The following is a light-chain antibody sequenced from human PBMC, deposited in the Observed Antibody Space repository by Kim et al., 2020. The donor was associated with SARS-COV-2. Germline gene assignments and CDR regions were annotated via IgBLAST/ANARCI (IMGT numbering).Light chain of an antibody. V-gene: IGKV3-15*01. Sequence: LSPGERATPSCRASQSISDNLAWYQQKPGQAPRLLIYGASTRATGIPARFSGSESGTEFTLTISSLQSEDFAVYYCQQYDNWPLTFGGGTKVDIK. CDR3: QQYDNWPLT. CDR2: GAS. CDR1: QSISDN. J-gene: IGKJ4*01.